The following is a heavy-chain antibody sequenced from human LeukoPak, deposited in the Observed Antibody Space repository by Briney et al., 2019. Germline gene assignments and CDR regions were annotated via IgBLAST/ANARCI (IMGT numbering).Heavy chain of an antibody. CDR3: AKRGVVIRVILVGFHKEAYYFDS. J-gene: IGHJ4*02. V-gene: IGHV3-23*01. Sequence: PGGSLGLSCAVSGITLSNYGMSWVRQAPGKGLEWVAGISDSGGRTKYADSVKGRFTISRDNPKSTLYLQMDSVRAEVTPEYFCAKRGVVIRVILVGFHKEAYYFDSWGQGALVTVSS. CDR1: GITLSNYG. D-gene: IGHD3-10*01. CDR2: ISDSGGRT.